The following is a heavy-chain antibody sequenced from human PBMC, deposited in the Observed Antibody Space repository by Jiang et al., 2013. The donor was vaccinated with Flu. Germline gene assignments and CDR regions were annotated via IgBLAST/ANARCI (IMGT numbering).Heavy chain of an antibody. Sequence: GSGLVKPSQTLSLTCTVSGGSISSGSYYWSWIRQPAGKGLEWIGRIYTSGSTNYNPSLKSRVTISVDTSKNQFSLKLSSVTAADTAVYYCARVNDIVVVVAATRHWYFDLWGRGTLVTVSS. V-gene: IGHV4-61*02. CDR1: GGSISSGSYY. CDR2: IYTSGST. D-gene: IGHD2-15*01. J-gene: IGHJ2*01. CDR3: ARVNDIVVVVAATRHWYFDL.